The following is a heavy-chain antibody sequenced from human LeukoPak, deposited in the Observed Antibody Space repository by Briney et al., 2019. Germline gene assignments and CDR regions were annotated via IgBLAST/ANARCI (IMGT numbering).Heavy chain of an antibody. D-gene: IGHD3-3*01. CDR2: MNPNSGNT. J-gene: IGHJ4*02. Sequence: GASVKVSCKASGYTFTSYDINWVRQGTGQGLEWMGWMNPNSGNTGYAQKFQGRVTMTRNTSISTAYMELSSLRSEDTAVYYCARGDTYYDFWSGYYVSGYFDYWGQGTLVTVSS. V-gene: IGHV1-8*01. CDR1: GYTFTSYD. CDR3: ARGDTYYDFWSGYYVSGYFDY.